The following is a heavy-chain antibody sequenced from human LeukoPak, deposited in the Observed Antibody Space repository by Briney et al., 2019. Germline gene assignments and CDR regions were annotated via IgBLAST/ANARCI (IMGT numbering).Heavy chain of an antibody. CDR2: ISSSGSTI. CDR1: GFTFSSYE. CDR3: ARPLFDTAMVTGY. Sequence: PGGSLRLSCAASGFTFSSYEMNWVRQAPGKGLEWVSYISSSGSTIYYADSVKGRFTISRDNAKNSLYLQMNSLRAEDTAVYYCARPLFDTAMVTGYWGQGTLVTVS. D-gene: IGHD5-18*01. J-gene: IGHJ4*02. V-gene: IGHV3-48*03.